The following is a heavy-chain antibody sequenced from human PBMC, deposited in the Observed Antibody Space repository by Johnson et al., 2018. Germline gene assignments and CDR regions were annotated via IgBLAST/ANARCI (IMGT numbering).Heavy chain of an antibody. CDR1: GFTFSSYW. D-gene: IGHD2-15*01. Sequence: EVQLVETGGGLVQPGGSLRLSCAASGFTFSSYWMSWVRQAPGKGLEWVANIKQDGGEKYYVDSVKGRFTIARDNAKNSLYLQMNSLRAEDTAVYYCAGRYCSGGSCYSGLDAFDIWGQGTMVTVSS. J-gene: IGHJ3*02. CDR3: AGRYCSGGSCYSGLDAFDI. CDR2: IKQDGGEK. V-gene: IGHV3-7*01.